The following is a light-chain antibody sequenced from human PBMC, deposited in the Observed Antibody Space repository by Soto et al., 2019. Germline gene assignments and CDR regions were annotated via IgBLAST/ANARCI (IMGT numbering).Light chain of an antibody. Sequence: DIHMTQSPSTLSSSLGDRVTITFVASQSISSRLAWYQQKPGKAPKLLIYDASSLESGVPSRFSGSGSGTEFTLSISSLQPDDFATYYCQQYNSYSPRTFGQGTKVDI. V-gene: IGKV1-5*01. CDR2: DAS. CDR1: QSISSR. J-gene: IGKJ1*01. CDR3: QQYNSYSPRT.